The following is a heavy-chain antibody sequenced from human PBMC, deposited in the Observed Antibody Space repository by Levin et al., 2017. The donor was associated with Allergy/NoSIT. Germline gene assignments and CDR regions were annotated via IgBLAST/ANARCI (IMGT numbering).Heavy chain of an antibody. V-gene: IGHV3-74*01. D-gene: IGHD5/OR15-5a*01. CDR3: VRESPSVFDI. Sequence: PRASVKVSCAASGFTFSTYWMHWVRQAPGKGLVWVSRINIDGTSIVYADSVKGRFTISRDNNKNMLYLQMNSLRAEDTALYYCVRESPSVFDIWGQGTTVTVSS. J-gene: IGHJ3*02. CDR2: INIDGTSI. CDR1: GFTFSTYW.